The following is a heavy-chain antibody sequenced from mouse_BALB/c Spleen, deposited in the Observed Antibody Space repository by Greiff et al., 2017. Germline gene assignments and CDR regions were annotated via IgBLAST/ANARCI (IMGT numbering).Heavy chain of an antibody. CDR2: ISYDGSN. J-gene: IGHJ2*01. Sequence: EVQLQESGPGLVKPSQSLSLTCSVTGYSITSGYYWNWIRQFPGNKLEWMGYISYDGSNNYNPSLKNRIAITRDTSKNQFFLKLNSVTTEDTATYYCARGGNGNYYYFDYWGQGTTLTVSS. CDR1: GYSITSGYY. CDR3: ARGGNGNYYYFDY. D-gene: IGHD2-1*01. V-gene: IGHV3-6*02.